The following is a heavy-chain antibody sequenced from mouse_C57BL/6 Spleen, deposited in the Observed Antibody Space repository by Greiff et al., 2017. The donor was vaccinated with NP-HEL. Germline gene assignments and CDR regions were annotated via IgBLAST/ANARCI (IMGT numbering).Heavy chain of an antibody. CDR1: GYTFTSYW. CDR3: ARRGMVLYFDY. V-gene: IGHV1-50*01. D-gene: IGHD2-10*02. J-gene: IGHJ2*01. Sequence: QVQLQQPGAELVKPGASVKLSCKASGYTFTSYWMQWVKQRPGQGLEWIGEIDPSDSYTNYNQKFKGKATLTVDTSSSTAYMQLSSLTSEDSAVYYCARRGMVLYFDYWGQGTTLTVSS. CDR2: IDPSDSYT.